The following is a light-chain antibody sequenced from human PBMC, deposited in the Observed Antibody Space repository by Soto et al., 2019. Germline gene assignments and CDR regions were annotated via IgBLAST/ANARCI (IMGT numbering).Light chain of an antibody. CDR1: QTISSW. Sequence: DIQMTQSPSTLSGSVGDRVTITCRASQTISSWLAWYQQKPGKAPKLLIYKASTLKSGVPSRFSGSGSGTEFPLTISSLQPDDFANYYCQHYNSYSEAFGQGTKAELK. CDR2: KAS. J-gene: IGKJ1*01. CDR3: QHYNSYSEA. V-gene: IGKV1-5*03.